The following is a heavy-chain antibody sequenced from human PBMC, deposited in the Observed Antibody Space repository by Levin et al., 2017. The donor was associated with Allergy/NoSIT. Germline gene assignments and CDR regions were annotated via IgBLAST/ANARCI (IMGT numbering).Heavy chain of an antibody. Sequence: PGGSLRLSCAASGFTFSVFGIHWVRQAPGKGLEWVAVVSDDGYNTYYADSVRGRFTISRDNSQNTVHMQMNSLTPEDTAVYYCAKVGGSGFYAYYLDSWGQGTLVTVSS. CDR3: AKVGGSGFYAYYLDS. CDR2: VSDDGYNT. J-gene: IGHJ4*02. D-gene: IGHD3-22*01. V-gene: IGHV3-30*18. CDR1: GFTFSVFG.